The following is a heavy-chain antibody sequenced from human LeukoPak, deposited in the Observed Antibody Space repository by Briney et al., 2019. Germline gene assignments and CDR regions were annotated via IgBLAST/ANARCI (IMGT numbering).Heavy chain of an antibody. D-gene: IGHD6-19*01. CDR1: GVSISSYY. CDR3: ARVHTSGWYNYYYYGMDV. CDR2: IYYSGST. Sequence: SETLSLTCTVSGVSISSYYWSWIRQPPGKGLEWIGYIYYSGSTNYNPSLKSRVTISVDTSKNQFSLKLTSVTAADTAVYYCARVHTSGWYNYYYYGMDVWGQGTTVTVSS. V-gene: IGHV4-59*01. J-gene: IGHJ6*02.